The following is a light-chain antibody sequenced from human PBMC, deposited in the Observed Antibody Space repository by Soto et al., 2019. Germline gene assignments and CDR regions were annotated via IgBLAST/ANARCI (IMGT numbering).Light chain of an antibody. V-gene: IGLV2-14*01. CDR1: SSDIGAYDY. CDR2: EVR. Sequence: QSALTQPASLSGSPGQSITISCTGTSSDIGAYDYVSWFQQHPGKAPKLMISEVRNRPSGISSRFSGSRSGNTASLTISGLQSEDEGDYYCCSYAGSYTSVVFGGGTKLTVL. CDR3: CSYAGSYTSVV. J-gene: IGLJ2*01.